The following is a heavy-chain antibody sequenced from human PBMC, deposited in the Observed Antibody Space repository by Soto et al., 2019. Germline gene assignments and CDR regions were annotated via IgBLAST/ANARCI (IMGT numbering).Heavy chain of an antibody. CDR2: LSGGGDST. Sequence: EVQLLESGGSLVQPGGSLRLSCAASGFTFSNSAMTWVRQAPGQGLERVSSLSGGGDSTYYADSVKGRFTISRDNFNNTLYLQMSSLRDEDTAVYDCVKAAYFYYGMDVWGQGTTVTVSS. V-gene: IGHV3-23*01. J-gene: IGHJ6*02. CDR3: VKAAYFYYGMDV. CDR1: GFTFSNSA. D-gene: IGHD6-25*01.